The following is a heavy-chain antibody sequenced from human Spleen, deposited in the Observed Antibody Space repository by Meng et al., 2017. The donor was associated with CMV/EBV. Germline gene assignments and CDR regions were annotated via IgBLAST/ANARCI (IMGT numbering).Heavy chain of an antibody. Sequence: ASGFPFSNYILSWVRQAPGQGLEWMGRVIPIPDIANYAQKFQGRVTITADKSTDTTYMELSGLRAEDTAVYYCARGPYNYGDYYFDYWGQGTLVTVSS. V-gene: IGHV1-69*02. CDR2: VIPIPDIA. CDR3: ARGPYNYGDYYFDY. J-gene: IGHJ4*02. D-gene: IGHD3-10*01. CDR1: GFPFSNYI.